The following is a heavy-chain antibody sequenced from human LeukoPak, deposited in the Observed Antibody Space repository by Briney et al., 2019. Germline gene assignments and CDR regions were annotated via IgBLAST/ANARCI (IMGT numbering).Heavy chain of an antibody. J-gene: IGHJ4*02. CDR3: ARDYLRDDFWSGFGD. D-gene: IGHD3-3*01. V-gene: IGHV3-48*01. CDR1: GFTFNTYT. CDR2: ISGSSGII. Sequence: PGGSLRLSCAASGFTFNTYTMNWVRQAPGKGLEWVSYISGSSGIIDYADSVRGRFTISRDNAKNSLYLQMSNLRAEDTAVYYCARDYLRDDFWSGFGDWGQGTLVTVSS.